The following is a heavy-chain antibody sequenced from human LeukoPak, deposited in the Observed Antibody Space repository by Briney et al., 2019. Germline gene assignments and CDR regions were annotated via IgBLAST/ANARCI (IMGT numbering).Heavy chain of an antibody. J-gene: IGHJ3*02. CDR2: ISWNSGSI. CDR3: AKDTARVAVAGSPFDI. CDR1: GFTFDDYA. D-gene: IGHD6-19*01. V-gene: IGHV3-9*01. Sequence: GGSLRLSCAASGFTFDDYAMHWVRQAPGKGLEWVSGISWNSGSIGYADSVKGRFTISRDNAKNSLYLQMNSLRAEDTALYYCAKDTARVAVAGSPFDIWGQGTMVTVSS.